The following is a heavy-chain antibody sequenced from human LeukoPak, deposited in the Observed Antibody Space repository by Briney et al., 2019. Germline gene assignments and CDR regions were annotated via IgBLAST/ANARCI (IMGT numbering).Heavy chain of an antibody. CDR3: ARGSNWGDY. Sequence: PSETLSLTCTVSGGSISSGDYYWSWIRQPPGKGLEWIGYFSNSGTNNYNPSLKGRVTMSVDTSKNQFSLKLSSVTAADTAVYYCARGSNWGDYWGQGTLVTVSS. J-gene: IGHJ4*02. D-gene: IGHD7-27*01. CDR2: FSNSGTN. V-gene: IGHV4-61*08. CDR1: GGSISSGDYY.